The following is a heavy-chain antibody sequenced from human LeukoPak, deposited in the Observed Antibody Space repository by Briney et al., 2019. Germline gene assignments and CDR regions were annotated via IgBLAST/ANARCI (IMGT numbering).Heavy chain of an antibody. CDR3: ARGRQLHLGELFPFAEFFQP. J-gene: IGHJ1*01. D-gene: IGHD3-16*01. CDR2: INPNSGGT. CDR1: GYTFTGQY. Sequence: GASVKVSCKTSGYTFTGQYLHWVRQAPGQGLEWMGWINPNSGGTKSAQKFQGRVIMTGDTSISTAYMELRSLSSDDTAVYYCARGRQLHLGELFPFAEFFQPWGQGTLVTV. V-gene: IGHV1-2*02.